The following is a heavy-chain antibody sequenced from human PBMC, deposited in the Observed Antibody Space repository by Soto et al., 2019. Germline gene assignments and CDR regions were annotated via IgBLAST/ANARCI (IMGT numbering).Heavy chain of an antibody. CDR1: GFTFSSYG. V-gene: IGHV3-33*01. Sequence: QVQLVESGGGVVQPGRSLRLSCAASGFTFSSYGMHWVRQAPGKGLEWVAVIWYDGSNKYYADSVKGRFTISRDNSKNTLYLQMNSLRAEDTAVYYCARDDYGGTGGYYYYYGMDVWGQGTTFTVSS. CDR2: IWYDGSNK. J-gene: IGHJ6*02. CDR3: ARDDYGGTGGYYYYYGMDV. D-gene: IGHD4-17*01.